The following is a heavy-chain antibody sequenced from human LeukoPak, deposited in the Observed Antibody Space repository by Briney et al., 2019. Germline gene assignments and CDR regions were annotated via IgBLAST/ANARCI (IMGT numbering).Heavy chain of an antibody. V-gene: IGHV4-59*01. CDR2: IYYSGST. Sequence: PSETLSVTCTVSGGSISSYYWSWLRQPPGKGLEWIGYIYYSGSTNYNPSLKSRVTISVDTSKNQFSLKLSSVAAADTAVYYCARDLVRYAAAGTWDYWGQGTLVTVSS. CDR1: GGSISSYY. D-gene: IGHD6-13*01. J-gene: IGHJ4*02. CDR3: ARDLVRYAAAGTWDY.